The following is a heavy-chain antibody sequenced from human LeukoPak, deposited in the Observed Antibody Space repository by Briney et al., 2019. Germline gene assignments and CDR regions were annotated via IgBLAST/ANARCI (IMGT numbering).Heavy chain of an antibody. CDR2: LFKDGTT. D-gene: IGHD3-22*01. CDR3: ARDDRHPGDFDY. J-gene: IGHJ4*02. CDR1: GFIVSNNY. Sequence: GGSLRLSCEAPGFIVSNNYMSRVRQAPGKGLEWVSSLFKDGTTHYADSVKGRFTISRDNSMNILYLHMNRVRVDDTAVFYCARDDRHPGDFDYWGQGTLVTVSS. V-gene: IGHV3-53*01.